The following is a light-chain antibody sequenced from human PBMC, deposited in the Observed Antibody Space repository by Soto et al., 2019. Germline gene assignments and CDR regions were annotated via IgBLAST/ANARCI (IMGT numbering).Light chain of an antibody. Sequence: VGDRVIITCRASQAIRTELGWYQQRPGKAPKLLIYGTSNLQSGVPSRFSGSGSGTDFTLTINGLQPEDFATYYCLQDYSYPRTFGQGTKV. J-gene: IGKJ1*01. CDR3: LQDYSYPRT. CDR2: GTS. V-gene: IGKV1-6*01. CDR1: QAIRTE.